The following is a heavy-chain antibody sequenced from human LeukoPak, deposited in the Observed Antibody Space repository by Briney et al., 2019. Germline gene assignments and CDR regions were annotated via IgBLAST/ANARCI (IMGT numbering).Heavy chain of an antibody. CDR2: ISSSSSYI. Sequence: GGSLRLSCAASGFTFSSYSMNWVRQAPGKGLEWVSSISSSSSYIYYADSVKGRFTISRDNAKNSLYPQMNSLRAEDTAVYYCARAKVGKGGSSGYYNWFDPWGQGTLVTVSS. CDR3: ARAKVGKGGSSGYYNWFDP. D-gene: IGHD3-22*01. V-gene: IGHV3-21*01. J-gene: IGHJ5*02. CDR1: GFTFSSYS.